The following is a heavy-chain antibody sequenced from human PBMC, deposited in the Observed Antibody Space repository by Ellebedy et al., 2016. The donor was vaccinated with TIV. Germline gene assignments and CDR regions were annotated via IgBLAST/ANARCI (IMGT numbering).Heavy chain of an antibody. Sequence: GGSLRLSCAASGFTFSSYSMNWVRQAPGKGLEWVSYIKSRSSPIYYADSVKGRFTISRDNAKNSLYLEMNSLRDEDTAGYYCARDRLGWREPPNYWGQGTLVTVSS. D-gene: IGHD7-27*01. CDR3: ARDRLGWREPPNY. V-gene: IGHV3-48*02. CDR1: GFTFSSYS. J-gene: IGHJ4*02. CDR2: IKSRSSPI.